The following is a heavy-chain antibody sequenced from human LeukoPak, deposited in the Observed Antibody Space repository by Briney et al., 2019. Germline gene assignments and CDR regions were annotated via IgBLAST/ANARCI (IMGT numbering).Heavy chain of an antibody. Sequence: SETLSLTCTVSGGSISSSSYYWGWIRQPPGKGLEWIGSIYYSGNTNYNPSLKSRVTISVDTSKNQFSLKLTSVTAADTAVYYCARASRGHDYWGQGTLVTVSS. J-gene: IGHJ4*02. CDR1: GGSISSSSYY. D-gene: IGHD3-10*01. CDR3: ARASRGHDY. CDR2: IYYSGNT. V-gene: IGHV4-39*07.